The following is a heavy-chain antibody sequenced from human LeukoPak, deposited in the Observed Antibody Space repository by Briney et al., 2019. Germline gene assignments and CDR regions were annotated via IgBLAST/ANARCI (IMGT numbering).Heavy chain of an antibody. CDR1: GGSVSSSNYY. Sequence: KSSETLSLTCTVSGGSVSSSNYYWGWLRQPPGKGLQWIVSIYYSGNTYCNPSLKSRVTISVDTSKNQFSLKLSSVTAADTAVYYCARHVGSTPYYMDVWGKGTTVTVSS. CDR3: ARHVGSTPYYMDV. V-gene: IGHV4-39*01. CDR2: IYYSGNT. D-gene: IGHD1-1*01. J-gene: IGHJ6*03.